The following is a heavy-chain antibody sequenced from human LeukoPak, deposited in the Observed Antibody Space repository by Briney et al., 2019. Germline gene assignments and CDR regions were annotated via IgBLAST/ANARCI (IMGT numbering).Heavy chain of an antibody. CDR3: ARERGGQAGSYFPS. CDR1: GYNFINYD. V-gene: IGHV1-8*01. Sequence: GASVKVSCKTSGYNFINYDISWVRQAPGQGLEWMGWMRPSSGKTGYAQKFQGRVTMNRNISISTAYMELSSLRFEHTAVYYCARERGGQAGSYFPSWGQGTLVTVSS. CDR2: MRPSSGKT. J-gene: IGHJ4*02. D-gene: IGHD1-26*01.